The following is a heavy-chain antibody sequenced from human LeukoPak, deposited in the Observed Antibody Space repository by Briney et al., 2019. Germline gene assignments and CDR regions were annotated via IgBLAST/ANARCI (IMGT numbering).Heavy chain of an antibody. CDR3: ARDRFWSGYTYFDY. CDR2: IYYSGST. V-gene: IGHV4-30-4*08. D-gene: IGHD3-3*01. J-gene: IGHJ4*02. Sequence: SQTLSLTCTVSGGSISSGDYYWSWIRQPPGKGLEWIGYIYYSGSTYYNPSLKSRVIISVDTSKNQFSLKLSSVTAADTAVYYCARDRFWSGYTYFDYWGQGTLVTVSS. CDR1: GGSISSGDYY.